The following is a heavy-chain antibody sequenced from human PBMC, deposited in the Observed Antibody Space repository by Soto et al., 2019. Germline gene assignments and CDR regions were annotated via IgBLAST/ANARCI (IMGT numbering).Heavy chain of an antibody. J-gene: IGHJ4*02. CDR1: GASCSSYS. D-gene: IGHD3-16*01. Sequence: PDTVSRTCTWGGASCSSYSWSLIRQLSGKGLEWIGYIYYSGSTNYSPSLKSRVTISVDTSKNQFSLNLSSVTAADTAVYYYASTWGSTNDYWGRGTLVTVSS. CDR3: ASTWGSTNDY. CDR2: IYYSGST. V-gene: IGHV4-59*13.